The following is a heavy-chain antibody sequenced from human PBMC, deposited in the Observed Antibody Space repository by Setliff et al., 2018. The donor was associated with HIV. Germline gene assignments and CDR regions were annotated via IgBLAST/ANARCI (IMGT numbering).Heavy chain of an antibody. V-gene: IGHV4-34*01. D-gene: IGHD1-7*01. CDR3: ARDRSNWNYGKNYMDV. CDR1: GESVSGYY. CDR2: INHSGST. J-gene: IGHJ6*03. Sequence: PSETLSLTCAVYGESVSGYYWSWIRQPPGKGLEWIGEINHSGSTNYNTSLKSRVTISVDTSKSQFSLRLTSVTAADTAVYYCARDRSNWNYGKNYMDVWGKGTTVTVSS.